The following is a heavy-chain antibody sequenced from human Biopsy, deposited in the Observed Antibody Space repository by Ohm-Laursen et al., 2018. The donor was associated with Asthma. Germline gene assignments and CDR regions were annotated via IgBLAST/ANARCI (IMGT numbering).Heavy chain of an antibody. CDR2: ISWSSSYT. J-gene: IGHJ4*02. V-gene: IGHV3-11*06. D-gene: IGHD3-16*02. Sequence: GSLRLSCAASGFSLSDYYMSWIRQAPGKGLEWVSYISWSSSYTNYADSVKGRFTISRDNAKNSLFLQMNSLRAEDTAVYYCARGGGRDLWGTYRYPWDYWGQGTLVTVSS. CDR3: ARGGGRDLWGTYRYPWDY. CDR1: GFSLSDYY.